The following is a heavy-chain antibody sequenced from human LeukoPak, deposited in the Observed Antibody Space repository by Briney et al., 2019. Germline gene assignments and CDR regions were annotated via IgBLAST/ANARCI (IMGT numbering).Heavy chain of an antibody. J-gene: IGHJ4*02. CDR3: VRNLAVAGTCFDS. V-gene: IGHV3-11*01. D-gene: IGHD6-19*01. CDR2: LSKSGSDI. CDR1: GFTFSDHY. Sequence: GGSLRLSLKPPGFTFSDHYMTWIRQAPGKGLECVSYLSKSGSDIFYADSVKGRFSISRDNAKNSLYLQMNSLRAEDTAVYYCVRNLAVAGTCFDSWGQGTLVTVSS.